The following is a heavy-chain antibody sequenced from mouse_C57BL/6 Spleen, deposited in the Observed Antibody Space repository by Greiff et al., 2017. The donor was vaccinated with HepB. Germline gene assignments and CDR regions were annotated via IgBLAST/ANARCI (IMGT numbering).Heavy chain of an antibody. J-gene: IGHJ3*01. D-gene: IGHD4-1*01. Sequence: EVQLVESGGGLVKPGGSLKLSCAASGFTFSSYAMSWVRQTPEKRLEWVATISDGGSYTYYPDNVKGRFTISRDNAKNNLYLQMSHLMSEDTAMYYCAGDPNWDVGYWGQGTLVTVSA. V-gene: IGHV5-4*01. CDR2: ISDGGSYT. CDR3: AGDPNWDVGY. CDR1: GFTFSSYA.